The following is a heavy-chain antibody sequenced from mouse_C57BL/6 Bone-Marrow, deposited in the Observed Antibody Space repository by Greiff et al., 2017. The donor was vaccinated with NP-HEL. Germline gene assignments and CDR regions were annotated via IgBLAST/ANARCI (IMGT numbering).Heavy chain of an antibody. D-gene: IGHD1-1*01. J-gene: IGHJ2*01. V-gene: IGHV1-50*01. Sequence: QVQLQQPGAELVKPGASVKLSCKASGYTFTSYWMQWVKQRPGQGLEWIGEIDPSDSYTNYNQKFKGKATLTVDTSSSTAYMQLSSLTSEDSAVYYCARMELRWGQGTTLTVSS. CDR3: ARMELR. CDR2: IDPSDSYT. CDR1: GYTFTSYW.